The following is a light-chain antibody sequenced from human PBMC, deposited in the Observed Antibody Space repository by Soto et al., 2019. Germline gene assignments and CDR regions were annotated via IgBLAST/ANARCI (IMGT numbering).Light chain of an antibody. J-gene: IGLJ1*01. V-gene: IGLV2-14*01. CDR2: DVS. CDR1: SSEVGGYNY. CDR3: SSYTSSSTLYV. Sequence: QSVLTQPASVSGSPGQSITISCTGTSSEVGGYNYVSWYQQHPGKAPKLMIYDVSNRPSGVSNLFSGSKSGNTASLTISGLQAEVEADYYCSSYTSSSTLYVFGTGTKVTVL.